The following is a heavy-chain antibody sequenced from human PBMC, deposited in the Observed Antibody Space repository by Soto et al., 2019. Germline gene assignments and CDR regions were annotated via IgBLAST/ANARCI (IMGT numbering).Heavy chain of an antibody. D-gene: IGHD6-19*01. CDR3: AREASIAVALNWFDP. CDR2: INPSGGST. CDR1: GYTFTSYY. J-gene: IGHJ5*02. Sequence: GASVKVSCKASGYTFTSYYMHWVRQAPGQGLEWMGIINPSGGSTSYAQKFQGRVTMTRDTSTSTVYMEPSSLRSEDTAVYYCAREASIAVALNWFDPWGQGTLVTVSS. V-gene: IGHV1-46*03.